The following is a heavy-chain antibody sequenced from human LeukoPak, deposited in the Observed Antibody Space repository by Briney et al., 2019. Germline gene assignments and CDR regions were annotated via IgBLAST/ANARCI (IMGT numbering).Heavy chain of an antibody. CDR2: INPHSGNT. D-gene: IGHD3-10*01. CDR1: GYTFSGYY. Sequence: ASVKVSCKASGYTFSGYYIHWVRQAPGQGLEWMGWINPHSGNTDYGHKFQGRVTMTGDTSISTAYMELTTLRSDDTALYYCARDRRASGILDFDYWGQGTQVTVSS. V-gene: IGHV1-2*02. J-gene: IGHJ4*02. CDR3: ARDRRASGILDFDY.